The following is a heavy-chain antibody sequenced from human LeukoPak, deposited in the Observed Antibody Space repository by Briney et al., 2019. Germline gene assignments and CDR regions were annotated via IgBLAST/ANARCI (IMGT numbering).Heavy chain of an antibody. CDR2: INHSGST. CDR3: ARGGGNGGGWVGHYYYMDV. V-gene: IGHV4-34*01. CDR1: GGSFSGYY. D-gene: IGHD4-23*01. J-gene: IGHJ6*03. Sequence: SETLSPTCAVYGGSFSGYYWSWIRQPPGKGLEWIGEINHSGSTNYNPSLKSRVTISVDTSKNQFSLKLTSVTAADTAVYYCARGGGNGGGWVGHYYYMDVWGKGTTVTVSS.